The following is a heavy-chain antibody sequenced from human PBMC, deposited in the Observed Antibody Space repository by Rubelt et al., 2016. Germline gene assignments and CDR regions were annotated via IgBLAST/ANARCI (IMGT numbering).Heavy chain of an antibody. Sequence: GSLRLSCAASGFSFSMYWMHWVRQVPGKGLVWVSRIYSDVSSTTYADSVKGRFTISRDNSKNTLYMQMNSLRAEDTAVYYCAKDLAPRGVGSTYWGQGTLVTVSS. D-gene: IGHD1-26*01. CDR3: AKDLAPRGVGSTY. V-gene: IGHV3-74*01. CDR2: IYSDVSST. J-gene: IGHJ4*02. CDR1: GFSFSMYW.